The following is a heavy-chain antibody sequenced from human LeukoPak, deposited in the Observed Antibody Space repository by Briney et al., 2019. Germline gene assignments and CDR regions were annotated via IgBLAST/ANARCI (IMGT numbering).Heavy chain of an antibody. CDR3: ARGHSPVTTKVSYFQH. CDR1: GGSFSGYY. V-gene: IGHV4-34*01. Sequence: SETLSLTCAVYGGSFSGYYWSWIRQPPGKGLEWIGEINHSGSTNYNPSLKSRVTILVDTSKIQFSLKLSSVTAADTAVYYCARGHSPVTTKVSYFQHWGQGTLVTVSS. D-gene: IGHD4-17*01. J-gene: IGHJ1*01. CDR2: INHSGST.